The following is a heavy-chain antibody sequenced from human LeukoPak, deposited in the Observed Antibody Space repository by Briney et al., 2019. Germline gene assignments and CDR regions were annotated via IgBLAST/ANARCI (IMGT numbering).Heavy chain of an antibody. CDR2: INPISGGS. Sequence: ASVKISCKTSGYTFSGYHIHWVRQAPGQGLEWMGWINPISGGSKYAQNFQGRVTMTRDTSIRTAYMELSGLRSDDTAVYYCARDRVGSRCYPDYWGQGTLVTVSS. V-gene: IGHV1-2*02. J-gene: IGHJ4*02. D-gene: IGHD6-13*01. CDR1: GYTFSGYH. CDR3: ARDRVGSRCYPDY.